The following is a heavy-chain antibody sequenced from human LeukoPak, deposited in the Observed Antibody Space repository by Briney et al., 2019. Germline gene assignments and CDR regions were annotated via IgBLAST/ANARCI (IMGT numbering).Heavy chain of an antibody. Sequence: GASVKVSCKASGYTFTSYGISWVRQAPGQGLEGMGLISAYNGNTNYAQKLQGRVTMTTDTSTSTAYMELRSLRSDDTAVYYCARRSSGYDYYYYYGMDVWGKGTTVTVSS. J-gene: IGHJ6*04. CDR1: GYTFTSYG. CDR3: ARRSSGYDYYYYYGMDV. CDR2: ISAYNGNT. V-gene: IGHV1-18*04. D-gene: IGHD5-12*01.